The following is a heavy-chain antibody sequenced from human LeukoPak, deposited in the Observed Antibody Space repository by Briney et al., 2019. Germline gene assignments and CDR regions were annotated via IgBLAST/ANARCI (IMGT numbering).Heavy chain of an antibody. D-gene: IGHD2-15*01. CDR2: IYSGGST. V-gene: IGHV3-53*01. CDR3: ARVVEDY. J-gene: IGHJ4*02. CDR1: GFTVSSNY. Sequence: PGGSLRLSCAVSGFTVSSNYMNWVRQAPGKGLEWVSVIYSGGSTYYADSVKGRFTISIDNSKNTLYLQMNSLRAEDTAVYYCARVVEDYWGQGTLVTVSS.